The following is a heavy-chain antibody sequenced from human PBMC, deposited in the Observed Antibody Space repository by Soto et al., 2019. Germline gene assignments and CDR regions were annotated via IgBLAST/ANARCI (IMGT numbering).Heavy chain of an antibody. CDR1: GFTFSSYA. CDR3: AKDLGFSVAAPDAFDI. Sequence: GGSLRLSCAASGFTFSSYAMSWVRQAPGKGLEWVSAISGSGGSTYYADSVKGRFTISRDNSKNTLYLQMNSLRAEDTAVYYCAKDLGFSVAAPDAFDIWGQGTMVTVSS. J-gene: IGHJ3*02. V-gene: IGHV3-23*01. CDR2: ISGSGGST. D-gene: IGHD6-19*01.